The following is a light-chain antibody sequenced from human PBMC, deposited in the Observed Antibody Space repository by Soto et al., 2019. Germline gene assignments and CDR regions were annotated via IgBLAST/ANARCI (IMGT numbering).Light chain of an antibody. V-gene: IGKV3-15*01. J-gene: IGKJ4*01. CDR1: QSGGNN. Sequence: ERVMTQSPATLSVSPGETATLSCRASQSGGNNIAWYQQKPGQAPRLLIYGASTRATGIPARFSGSGSGTEFTLTISSLQSEDFAVYYCQQYNNWPPLTFGGGTKVESK. CDR2: GAS. CDR3: QQYNNWPPLT.